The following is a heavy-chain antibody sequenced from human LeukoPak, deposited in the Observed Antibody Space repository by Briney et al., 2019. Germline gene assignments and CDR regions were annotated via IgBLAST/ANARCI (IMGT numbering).Heavy chain of an antibody. CDR3: ARRSIAGRVDY. J-gene: IGHJ4*02. CDR2: IYYSGST. D-gene: IGHD6-6*01. V-gene: IGHV4-59*08. Sequence: PSETLSLTCSVSGGSISSYYWSWIRQPPGKGLEWFGYIYYSGSTNYKSPLKSRVTISVDTSKNQFSLKLSSVTAADTAVYYCARRSIAGRVDYWGQGTLVTVSS. CDR1: GGSISSYY.